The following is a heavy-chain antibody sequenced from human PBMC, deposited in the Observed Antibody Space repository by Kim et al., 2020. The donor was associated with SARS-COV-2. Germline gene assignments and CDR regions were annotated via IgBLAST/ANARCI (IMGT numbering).Heavy chain of an antibody. J-gene: IGHJ3*02. Sequence: GGSLRLSCAASGFTFSSYAMHWVRQAPGKGLEYVSAISSNGGSTYYANSVKGRFTISRDNSKNTLYLQMGSLRAEDMAMYYCASGHYDSSDDAFDIWGQGTMVTVSS. CDR2: ISSNGGST. CDR1: GFTFSSYA. D-gene: IGHD3-22*01. CDR3: ASGHYDSSDDAFDI. V-gene: IGHV3-64*01.